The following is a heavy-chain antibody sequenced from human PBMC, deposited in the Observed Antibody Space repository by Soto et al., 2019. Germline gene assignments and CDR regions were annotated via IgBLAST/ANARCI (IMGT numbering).Heavy chain of an antibody. J-gene: IGHJ5*02. CDR3: ARVQTYYGSGSPYNWFDP. CDR2: INAGNGNT. Sequence: ASVKVSCKASGYTFTSYAMHWVRMTPGQRLEWMGWINAGNGNTKYSQKFQGRVTITRDTSASTAYMELSSLRSEDTAVYYCARVQTYYGSGSPYNWFDPWGQGTLVTVSS. D-gene: IGHD3-10*01. V-gene: IGHV1-3*01. CDR1: GYTFTSYA.